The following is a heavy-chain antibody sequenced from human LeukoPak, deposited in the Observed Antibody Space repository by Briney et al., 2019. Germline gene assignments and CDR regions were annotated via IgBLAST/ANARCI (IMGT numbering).Heavy chain of an antibody. J-gene: IGHJ4*02. CDR3: ARSRWAARLIYFDY. CDR2: IIPIFGTA. D-gene: IGHD6-6*01. V-gene: IGHV1-69*13. CDR1: GGTFSSYA. Sequence: ASVKVSCKASGGTFSSYAISWVRQAPGQGLEWMGGIIPIFGTANYAQKFQGRVTITADESTSTAYMELSSLRFEDTAVYYCARSRWAARLIYFDYWGQGTLVTVSS.